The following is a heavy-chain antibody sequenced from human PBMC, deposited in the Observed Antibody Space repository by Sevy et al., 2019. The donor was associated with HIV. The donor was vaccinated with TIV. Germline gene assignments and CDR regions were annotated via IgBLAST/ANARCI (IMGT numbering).Heavy chain of an antibody. CDR1: GGSISSYY. CDR2: IYYSGST. D-gene: IGHD3-3*01. CDR3: ARCELRFVDGGLNWFDP. Sequence: SETLSLTCTVSGGSISSYYWSWIRQPPGKGLEWIGYIYYSGSTNYNPSLKSRVTISVDTSKNQFSLKLSSVTAADTAVYYCARCELRFVDGGLNWFDPWGQGTLVTVSS. J-gene: IGHJ5*02. V-gene: IGHV4-59*01.